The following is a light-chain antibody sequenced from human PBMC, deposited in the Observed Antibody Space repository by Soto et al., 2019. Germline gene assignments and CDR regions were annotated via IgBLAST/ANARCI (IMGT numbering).Light chain of an antibody. V-gene: IGKV3-20*01. J-gene: IGKJ2*01. Sequence: EIVLTQSPGTLSLSPGDRATLSCRASQSVSSCYLAWYQQKPGQAPRLLIYGASSRATGIPDRFSGSGSGTDFTLTISRLEPEDFAVYYCQQYSSSLYTFGEGTKLEIK. CDR2: GAS. CDR1: QSVSSCY. CDR3: QQYSSSLYT.